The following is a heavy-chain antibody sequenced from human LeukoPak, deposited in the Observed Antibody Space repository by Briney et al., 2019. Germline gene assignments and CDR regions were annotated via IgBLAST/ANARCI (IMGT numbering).Heavy chain of an antibody. D-gene: IGHD3-10*01. Sequence: SQTLSLTCAVSGGSISSGGYSWSWIRQPPGKGLKWIGYIYHSGSTYYNPSLKSRVTISVDRSKNQFSLKLSSVTAADTAVYYCARAHMVRGVITAFDYWGQGTLVTVSS. CDR3: ARAHMVRGVITAFDY. CDR2: IYHSGST. V-gene: IGHV4-30-2*01. CDR1: GGSISSGGYS. J-gene: IGHJ4*02.